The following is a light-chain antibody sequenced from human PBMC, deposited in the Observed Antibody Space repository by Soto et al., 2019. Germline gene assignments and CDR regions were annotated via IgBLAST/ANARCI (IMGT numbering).Light chain of an antibody. Sequence: QSALTQPASVSGSPGQSITISCTGTSSDVGSYNLVSWYQQHPGKAPKLMIYEGSKRPSGVSNRFSGSKSGNTASLTISGLQAEDEADYYCCSYAGSSTFAGLAFGTGTKLTVL. CDR3: CSYAGSSTFAGLA. CDR2: EGS. J-gene: IGLJ1*01. V-gene: IGLV2-23*03. CDR1: SSDVGSYNL.